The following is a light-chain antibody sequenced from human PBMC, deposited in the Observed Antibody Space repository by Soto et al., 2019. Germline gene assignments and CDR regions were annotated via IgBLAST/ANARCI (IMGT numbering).Light chain of an antibody. CDR3: SSXTSSXXXV. J-gene: IGLJ2*01. CDR2: EVS. Sequence: QSALTQPASVSGSPGQSITISCTGTSSDVGGYNYVSWYQQHPGKAPKLMIYEVSNRPSGVSNRFSGSKSGNTASLTISGLQAEDEADYYCSSXTSSXXXVFGGGTXLT. CDR1: SSDVGGYNY. V-gene: IGLV2-14*01.